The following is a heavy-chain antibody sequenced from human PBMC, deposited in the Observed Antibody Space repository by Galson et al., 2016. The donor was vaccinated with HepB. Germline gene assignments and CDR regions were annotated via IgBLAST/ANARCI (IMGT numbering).Heavy chain of an antibody. D-gene: IGHD3-22*01. V-gene: IGHV3-23*01. Sequence: SLRLSCAASGFTFSSYDMGWVRQAPGKGLEWVSTTSDSGSRTYYADSVKGRFTISRDNTNNMLYLQMNSLRAEDTDLSYCAKGHKDSSGFRPCDDWGQGTLVTVAS. CDR1: GFTFSSYD. CDR3: AKGHKDSSGFRPCDD. J-gene: IGHJ4*02. CDR2: TSDSGSRT.